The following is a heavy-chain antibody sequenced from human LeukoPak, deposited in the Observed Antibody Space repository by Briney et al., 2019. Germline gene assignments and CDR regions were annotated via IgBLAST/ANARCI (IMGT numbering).Heavy chain of an antibody. V-gene: IGHV3-30*04. CDR3: ARAPMVQYYFDY. J-gene: IGHJ4*02. CDR1: GFTFSSYA. D-gene: IGHD1-1*01. CDR2: ISYDGSNK. Sequence: GRSLRLSCAASGFTFSSYAMHGVRQAPGKGLEWVAVISYDGSNKYYADSVKGRFTISRDNSKNTLYLQMNSLRAEDTAVYYCARAPMVQYYFDYWGQGTLVTVSS.